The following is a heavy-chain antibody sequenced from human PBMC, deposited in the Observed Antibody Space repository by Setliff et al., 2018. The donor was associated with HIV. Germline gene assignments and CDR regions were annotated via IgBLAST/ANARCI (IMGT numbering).Heavy chain of an antibody. CDR2: SIPMYGTS. CDR3: ARGGGTHSLPYFFDF. CDR1: GGTFSSYA. V-gene: IGHV1-69*05. Sequence: GASVKVSCKASGGTFSSYAISWVRQAPGQGLEWMGGSIPMYGTSNFAQNFQGRVTLTTDTSTSTVFLELRSLRSDDTAMYYCARGGGTHSLPYFFDFWGQGTLVTVSS. J-gene: IGHJ4*02.